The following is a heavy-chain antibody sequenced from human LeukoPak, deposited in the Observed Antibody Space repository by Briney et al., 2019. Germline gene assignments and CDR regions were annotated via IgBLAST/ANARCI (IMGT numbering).Heavy chain of an antibody. J-gene: IGHJ6*02. Sequence: SETLSLTCAVYGGSFSGYYWSWIRQPPGKGLEWIGEINHSASTNYNPSLKSRVTISVDTSKNQFSLKLSSVTAADTAVYYCARDGASGTIFGVVTPMDVWGQGTTVTVSS. D-gene: IGHD3-3*01. CDR2: INHSAST. V-gene: IGHV4-34*01. CDR1: GGSFSGYY. CDR3: ARDGASGTIFGVVTPMDV.